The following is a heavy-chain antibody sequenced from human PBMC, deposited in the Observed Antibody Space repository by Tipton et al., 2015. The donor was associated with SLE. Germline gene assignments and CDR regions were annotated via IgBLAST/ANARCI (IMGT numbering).Heavy chain of an antibody. Sequence: LSLTCTVSGGSISSYSWGWIRQPPGKGLEWIGSINYSGTTSYNPSLKSRVTISVDTSKNQFSLRLSSVTAADTAVYYCTRHDYFASGRVYWGQGTLVTVSS. J-gene: IGHJ4*02. V-gene: IGHV4-39*07. D-gene: IGHD3-10*01. CDR3: TRHDYFASGRVY. CDR1: GGSISSYS. CDR2: INYSGTT.